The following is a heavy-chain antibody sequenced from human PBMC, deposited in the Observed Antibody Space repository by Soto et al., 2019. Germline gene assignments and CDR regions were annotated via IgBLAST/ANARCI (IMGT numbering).Heavy chain of an antibody. CDR3: ARDRHNYYDSSGYSPYFDY. Sequence: SETLSLTFTVSGGSISSYYWSWIRQPPGKGLEWIGYIYYSGSTNYNPSLKSRVTISVDTSKNQFSLKLSSVTAADTAVYYCARDRHNYYDSSGYSPYFDYWGQGTLVTVSS. J-gene: IGHJ4*02. CDR2: IYYSGST. CDR1: GGSISSYY. D-gene: IGHD3-22*01. V-gene: IGHV4-59*01.